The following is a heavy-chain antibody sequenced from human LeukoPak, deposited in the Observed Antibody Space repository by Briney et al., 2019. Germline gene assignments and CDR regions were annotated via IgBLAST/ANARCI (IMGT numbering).Heavy chain of an antibody. D-gene: IGHD1-26*01. J-gene: IGHJ6*02. V-gene: IGHV4-4*02. CDR3: ARDHPQGGSYSHGFYYYYGMDV. CDR1: GGSISSSNW. CDR2: IYHSGST. Sequence: KPSETLSLTCAVSGGSISSSNWWSWVRQPPGKGLEWIGEIYHSGSTNYDPSLKSRVTISVDKSKNQFSLKLSSVTAADTAVYYCARDHPQGGSYSHGFYYYYGMDVWGQGTTVTVSS.